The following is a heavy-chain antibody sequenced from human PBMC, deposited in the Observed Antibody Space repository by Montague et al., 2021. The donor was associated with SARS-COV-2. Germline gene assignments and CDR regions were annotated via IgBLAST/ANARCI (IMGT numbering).Heavy chain of an antibody. CDR1: GGSVSSGGYY. Sequence: SETLSLTCTVSGGSVSSGGYYWSWIRQPPGKGLEWIGHIYYSGSTNHNPSLKSRVTISLDTSKNQFSLKLTSVTAADTAVYYCARVSLAAAATRSDYWGQGTLVTVPS. CDR3: ARVSLAAAATRSDY. J-gene: IGHJ4*02. V-gene: IGHV4-61*08. CDR2: IYYSGST. D-gene: IGHD6-13*01.